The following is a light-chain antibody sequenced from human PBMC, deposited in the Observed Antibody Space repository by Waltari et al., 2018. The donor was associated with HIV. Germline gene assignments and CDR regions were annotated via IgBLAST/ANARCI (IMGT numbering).Light chain of an antibody. CDR1: NIGTKD. J-gene: IGLJ2*01. CDR2: NDI. CDR3: QVWHYTVV. Sequence: SYELTQPFSVSVALGQTARIPCGGSNIGTKDVHWYQQKPGQAPLLLIFNDIHRPSGGPERFSGSKSRNLATLTISGAQAGDEAAYYCQVWHYTVVFGGGTKVTV. V-gene: IGLV3-9*01.